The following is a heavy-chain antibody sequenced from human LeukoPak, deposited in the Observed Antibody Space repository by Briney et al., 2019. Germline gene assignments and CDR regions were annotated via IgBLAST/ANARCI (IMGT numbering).Heavy chain of an antibody. CDR3: AKGETGYCSGGSCYTEY. D-gene: IGHD2-15*01. CDR1: GFTFSSYG. V-gene: IGHV3-30*18. Sequence: GGSLRLSCAASGFTFSSYGMHWVRQAPGKGLEWVAVISYDGSNKYYADSVKGRFTISRDNSKNTLYLQMNSLRAEDTAVYYRAKGETGYCSGGSCYTEYWGQGTLVTVSS. CDR2: ISYDGSNK. J-gene: IGHJ4*02.